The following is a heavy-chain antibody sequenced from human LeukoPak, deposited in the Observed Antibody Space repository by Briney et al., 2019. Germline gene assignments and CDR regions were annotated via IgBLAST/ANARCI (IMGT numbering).Heavy chain of an antibody. V-gene: IGHV3-21*01. J-gene: IGHJ4*02. CDR2: ISSSSSYI. D-gene: IGHD3-9*01. Sequence: GGSLRLSCAASGFTFSSYSMNLVRQAPGKGLEWVSSISSSSSYIYYADSVKGRFTISRDNAKNTLYLQMNSLRAEDTAVYYCARANRETGYGYFDYWGQGTLVTVSS. CDR1: GFTFSSYS. CDR3: ARANRETGYGYFDY.